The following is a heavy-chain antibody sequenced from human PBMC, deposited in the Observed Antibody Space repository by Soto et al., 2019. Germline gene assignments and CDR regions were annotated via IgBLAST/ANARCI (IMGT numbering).Heavy chain of an antibody. CDR2: IYYSGST. Sequence: SETLSLTCIVSGGSVSIGNYYWSWIQQPPGKGLEWIGYIYYSGSTNYNPSLKSRVTISVDTSKNQFSLKLSSVTAADTAVNYCARETYYCDGSGPFHLVYRGQGTLLTV. D-gene: IGHD3-22*01. CDR3: ARETYYCDGSGPFHLVY. V-gene: IGHV4-61*01. J-gene: IGHJ4*02. CDR1: GGSVSIGNYY.